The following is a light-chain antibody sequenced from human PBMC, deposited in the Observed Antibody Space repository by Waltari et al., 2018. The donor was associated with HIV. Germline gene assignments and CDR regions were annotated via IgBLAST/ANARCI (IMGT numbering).Light chain of an antibody. J-gene: IGLJ3*02. CDR3: SAWDFSLGAWV. V-gene: IGLV10-54*02. CDR2: RNN. CDR1: SNIVDSPG. Sequence: QAGLSQPPPVSTALRQTATPTCTGNSNIVDSPGPAWLQHHPGQPPKLLSYRNNNRPAGISERFSASRSGNTTSLTIAGLQPEDEADYYCSAWDFSLGAWVFGGGTKLTVL.